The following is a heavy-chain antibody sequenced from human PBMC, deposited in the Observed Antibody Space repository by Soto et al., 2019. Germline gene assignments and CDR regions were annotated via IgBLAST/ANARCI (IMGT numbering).Heavy chain of an antibody. Sequence: SETVSISCTVSGGSISSGDYYWSWIRQPPGKGLEWIGYIYYSGSTYYNPSLKSRVTISVDTSKNQFSLKLSSVTAADTAVYYCARVSLRLPTYFHYRGPGTLVTVS. CDR2: IYYSGST. CDR3: ARVSLRLPTYFHY. V-gene: IGHV4-30-4*01. CDR1: GGSISSGDYY. D-gene: IGHD3-3*02. J-gene: IGHJ4*02.